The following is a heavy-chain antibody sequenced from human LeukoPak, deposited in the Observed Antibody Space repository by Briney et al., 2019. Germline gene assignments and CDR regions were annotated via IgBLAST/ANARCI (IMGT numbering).Heavy chain of an antibody. CDR1: GFTFSSYW. V-gene: IGHV3-7*01. CDR2: IKQDGSEK. CDR3: ARHPGMGY. Sequence: PGGSLRLSCAASGFTFSSYWMSWVRQAPGKGREWVANIKQDGSEKYYVDSVKGRFTISREKAKNSVYLKMNSLRAEDTAVYYCARHPGMGYWGQGTLVTVSS. J-gene: IGHJ4*02. D-gene: IGHD3-10*01.